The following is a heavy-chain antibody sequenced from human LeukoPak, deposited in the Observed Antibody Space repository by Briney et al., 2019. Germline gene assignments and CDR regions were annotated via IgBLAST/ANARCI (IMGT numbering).Heavy chain of an antibody. CDR1: GFSFTNFW. CDR2: ISGSGGST. CDR3: AKDYSPFDY. V-gene: IGHV3-23*01. J-gene: IGHJ4*02. Sequence: GGSLRLSCAVSGFSFTNFWMSWVRQAPGKGLEWVSAISGSGGSTYYADSVKGRFTISRDNSKNTLYLQMNSLRAEDTAVYYCAKDYSPFDYWGQGTLVTVSS. D-gene: IGHD2-21*01.